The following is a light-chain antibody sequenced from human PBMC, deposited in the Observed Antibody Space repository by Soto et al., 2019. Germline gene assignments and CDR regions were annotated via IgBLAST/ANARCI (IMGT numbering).Light chain of an antibody. V-gene: IGKV3-20*01. J-gene: IGKJ1*01. CDR3: QQYDSSPCT. CDR1: QSVSSSF. CDR2: GAS. Sequence: EIVLTQSPGTLSLSPGERATLSCRASQSVSSSFLAWYQQKPGQAPRLLIYGASSRATGIPDRFSGSGSGTDFTLTISRLEPEDFSVYYCQQYDSSPCTFGQGTKVVIK.